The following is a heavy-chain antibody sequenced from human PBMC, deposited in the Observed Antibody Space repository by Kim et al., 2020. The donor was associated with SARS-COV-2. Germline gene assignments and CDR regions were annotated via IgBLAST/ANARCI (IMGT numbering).Heavy chain of an antibody. CDR1: SGSISSSSFY. CDR2: MYYNGST. D-gene: IGHD2-2*01. CDR3: ARAIVGYCSTTRCYPDAFDI. V-gene: IGHV4-39*07. J-gene: IGHJ3*02. Sequence: SETLSLTCTVSSGSISSSSFYWGWIRQPPGKGLEWIGSMYYNGSTYYNPSLKSRVTISVDTSKNQFSLKLSSVTAADTAVYYCARAIVGYCSTTRCYPDAFDIWGQGTMVTGSS.